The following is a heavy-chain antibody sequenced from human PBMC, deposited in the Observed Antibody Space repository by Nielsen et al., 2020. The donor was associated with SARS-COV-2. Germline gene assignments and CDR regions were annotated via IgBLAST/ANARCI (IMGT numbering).Heavy chain of an antibody. CDR2: IKSNGIST. CDR3: AKFRYYDSSGYFDHDAFDI. CDR1: GFTFSSYA. D-gene: IGHD3-22*01. Sequence: GGSLRLSCSASGFTFSSYAMHWVRQAPGKGLEYVSAIKSNGISTYYADSVKGRFTISRDNSKNTLYLQMSSLRAEDTAVYYCAKFRYYDSSGYFDHDAFDIWGQGTMVTVSS. J-gene: IGHJ3*02. V-gene: IGHV3-64D*08.